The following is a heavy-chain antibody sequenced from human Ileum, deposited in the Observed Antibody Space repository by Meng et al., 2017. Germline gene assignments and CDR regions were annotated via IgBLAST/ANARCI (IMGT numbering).Heavy chain of an antibody. Sequence: QVQLRGSGPGLLKPSGTLSLTCAVSGGPISTSDWWSWVRQPPGKGLEWIGEIHHSGSTNYNPSLKSRVTISVDKSKNQFSLKLNSVTAADTAVYYCAREWSGSYRHFDYWGQGTLVTVSS. J-gene: IGHJ4*02. CDR2: IHHSGST. CDR1: GGPISTSDW. CDR3: AREWSGSYRHFDY. D-gene: IGHD1-26*01. V-gene: IGHV4-4*02.